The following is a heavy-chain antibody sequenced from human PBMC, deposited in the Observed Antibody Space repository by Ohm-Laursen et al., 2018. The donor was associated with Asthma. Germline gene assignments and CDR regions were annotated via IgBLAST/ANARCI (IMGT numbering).Heavy chain of an antibody. J-gene: IGHJ3*02. V-gene: IGHV3-53*01. CDR2: IFGSTGT. Sequence: GSLRLSCTASGFIVSTKFMIWVRQAPGKGLDWVSVIFGSTGTNYADSVKGRFTISRDNSKNTIYLQMNSLRAEDTAVYYYAISLTTPGAFDIWGQGTMITVSS. CDR1: GFIVSTKF. CDR3: AISLTTPGAFDI. D-gene: IGHD1/OR15-1a*01.